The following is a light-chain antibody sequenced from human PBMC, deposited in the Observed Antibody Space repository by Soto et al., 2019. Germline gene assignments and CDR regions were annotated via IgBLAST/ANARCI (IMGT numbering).Light chain of an antibody. V-gene: IGKV1-39*01. Sequence: DIQMTQSPSFVSASVGDRVTITCRASQSIDNWLAWYQQKPGKAPNLLIYAASSLQSGVSSRFSGSGSGTDFTLTISSLQPEDSATYYCQQSYSLPYTFGQGTKVDIK. CDR2: AAS. CDR3: QQSYSLPYT. J-gene: IGKJ2*01. CDR1: QSIDNW.